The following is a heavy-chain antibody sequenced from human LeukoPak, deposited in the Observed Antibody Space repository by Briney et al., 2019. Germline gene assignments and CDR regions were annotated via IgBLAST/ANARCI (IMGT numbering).Heavy chain of an antibody. CDR2: ISYDGSNK. J-gene: IGHJ4*02. CDR1: GFTFSSYG. Sequence: PGGSLRLSCAASGFTFSSYGMHWVRQAPGKGLEWVAVISYDGSNKYYADSVKGRFTISRDNSKNTLYLQMNSLRAEDTAVYYCAKDHTRRWYFPYYFDYWGQGTLVTVSS. V-gene: IGHV3-30*18. D-gene: IGHD6-13*01. CDR3: AKDHTRRWYFPYYFDY.